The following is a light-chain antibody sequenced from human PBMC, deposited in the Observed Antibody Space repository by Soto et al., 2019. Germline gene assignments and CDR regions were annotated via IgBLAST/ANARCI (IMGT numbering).Light chain of an antibody. J-gene: IGKJ2*01. CDR2: KAS. CDR1: QSISGW. CDR3: QQYNSYPYT. V-gene: IGKV1-5*03. Sequence: DIQMTQSPSTLPASVGDRVTVTCRASQSISGWVAWDQQKPGKAPNLLIYKASTLESGVSSRFSGSGSGTEFTLTVNSLQPDDFATYYCQQYNSYPYTFGQGTKLEIK.